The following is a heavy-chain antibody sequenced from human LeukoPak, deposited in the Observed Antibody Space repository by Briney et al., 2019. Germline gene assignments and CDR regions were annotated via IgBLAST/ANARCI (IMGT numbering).Heavy chain of an antibody. J-gene: IGHJ4*02. CDR2: ISSSSSYI. D-gene: IGHD1-1*01. Sequence: GGSLRLSCAASGFTFSSYSMDWVRQAPGKGLEWVSSISSSSSYIYYADSVKGRFTISRDNAKNSLYLQMNSLRAEDTAVYYCARQYDPSAPYFDYWGQGTLVTVSS. CDR3: ARQYDPSAPYFDY. V-gene: IGHV3-21*01. CDR1: GFTFSSYS.